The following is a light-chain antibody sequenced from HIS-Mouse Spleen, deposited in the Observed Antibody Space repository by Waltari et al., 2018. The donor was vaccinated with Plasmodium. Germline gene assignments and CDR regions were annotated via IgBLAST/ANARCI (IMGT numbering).Light chain of an antibody. CDR1: RPNIGSNT. CDR2: SNN. V-gene: IGLV1-44*01. Sequence: QSVLTQPPSASGTPGQRVTISCSGSRPNIGSNTGNWYPQLPGTAPKLLIYSNNQRPSGVPDRFSGSKSGTSASLAISGLQSEDEADYYCAAWDDSLNGYVFGTGTKVTVL. J-gene: IGLJ1*01. CDR3: AAWDDSLNGYV.